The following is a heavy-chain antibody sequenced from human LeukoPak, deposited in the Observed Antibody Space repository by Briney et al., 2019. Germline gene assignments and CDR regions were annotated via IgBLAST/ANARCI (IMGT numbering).Heavy chain of an antibody. D-gene: IGHD2-2*02. J-gene: IGHJ4*02. CDR1: GGTFSSYA. Sequence: GASVKVSCKASGGTFSSYAISWVRQAPGQGREWMGGIIPIFGTANYAQKFQGRVTITTDESTSTAYMELSSLRSEDTAVYYCARGVMGYCSSTSCYTPLGYWGQGTLVTVSS. V-gene: IGHV1-69*05. CDR3: ARGVMGYCSSTSCYTPLGY. CDR2: IIPIFGTA.